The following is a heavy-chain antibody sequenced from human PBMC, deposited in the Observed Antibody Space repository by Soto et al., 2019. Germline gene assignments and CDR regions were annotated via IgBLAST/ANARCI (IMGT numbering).Heavy chain of an antibody. J-gene: IGHJ6*02. CDR1: GGSISSSNW. CDR2: IYHSGST. CDR3: ASQSGGYSYGYYYYYGMDV. D-gene: IGHD5-18*01. Sequence: SETLSLTCAVSGGSISSSNWWSWVRQPPGEGLEWIGEIYHSGSTNYNPSLKSRVTISVDKSKNQFSLKLSSVTAADTAVYYCASQSGGYSYGYYYYYGMDVWGQGTTVTVSS. V-gene: IGHV4-4*02.